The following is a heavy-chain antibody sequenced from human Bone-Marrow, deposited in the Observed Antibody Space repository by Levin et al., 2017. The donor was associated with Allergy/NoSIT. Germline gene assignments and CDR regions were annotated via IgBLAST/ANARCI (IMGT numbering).Heavy chain of an antibody. Sequence: KISCQASGDTFNNYAINWVRQAPGQGLEWMGGIVPILGTPSYAQKFQGRLTITADTSTSTAYMELSSLRSEDTALYYFARDSVVPSATLGFDPWGQGSLVTVSS. CDR2: IVPILGTP. CDR1: GDTFNNYA. J-gene: IGHJ5*02. V-gene: IGHV1-69*06. CDR3: ARDSVVPSATLGFDP. D-gene: IGHD2-2*01.